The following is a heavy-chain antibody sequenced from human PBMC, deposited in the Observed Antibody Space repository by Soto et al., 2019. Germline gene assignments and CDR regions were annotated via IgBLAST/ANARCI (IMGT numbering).Heavy chain of an antibody. J-gene: IGHJ6*03. CDR1: GFTFSSYA. Sequence: PGGSLRLSCAASGFTFSSYAMSWVRQAPGKGLEWVSAISGSGGSTYYADSVKGRFTISRDNSKNTLYLQMNSLRAEDTALFYCAKLDPPAWYYYYYMDVWGKGTTVTVSS. V-gene: IGHV3-23*01. CDR2: ISGSGGST. CDR3: AKLDPPAWYYYYYMDV.